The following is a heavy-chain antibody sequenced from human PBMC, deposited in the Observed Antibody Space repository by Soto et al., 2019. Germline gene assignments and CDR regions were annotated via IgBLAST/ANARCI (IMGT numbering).Heavy chain of an antibody. CDR1: GFTFSSYS. J-gene: IGHJ4*02. V-gene: IGHV3-23*01. Sequence: GGSLRLSCAASGFTFSSYSMNWVRQAPGKGLEWVSCISGSGGSIYYADSVKGRFTIYRDNSMNTLYLQMNTLRVEDTAVYYCAKVSSSWYAGFFDLWGQGTLVTVS. D-gene: IGHD6-13*01. CDR2: ISGSGGSI. CDR3: AKVSSSWYAGFFDL.